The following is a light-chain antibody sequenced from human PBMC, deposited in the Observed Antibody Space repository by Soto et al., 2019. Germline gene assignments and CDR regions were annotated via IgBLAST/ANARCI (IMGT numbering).Light chain of an antibody. V-gene: IGKV4-1*01. Sequence: DIVMTQSPDSLAVPLGERATINCKSSQSVLYSSNNKNYLAWYQQKPGQPPKLLIYWASTRESGVPDRFSGSGSGTDFTLTISSLQAEDVAVYYCQQYYSTPLTCGGGTKVDIK. CDR1: QSVLYSSNNKNY. J-gene: IGKJ4*01. CDR2: WAS. CDR3: QQYYSTPLT.